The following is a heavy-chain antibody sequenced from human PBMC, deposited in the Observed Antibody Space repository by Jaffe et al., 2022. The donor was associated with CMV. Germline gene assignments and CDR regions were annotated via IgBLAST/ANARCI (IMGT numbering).Heavy chain of an antibody. Sequence: EVQLVESGGGLVQPGGSLRLSCAASGFAFSSYAMSWVRQAPGKGLEWVSAISGSGGSTYSADSVRGRFTISRDNSKNTLDLQMDSLRAEDTALYYCAKKGPNSGSYQPLDYWGQGTLVTVSS. CDR3: AKKGPNSGSYQPLDY. V-gene: IGHV3-23*04. J-gene: IGHJ4*02. CDR2: ISGSGGST. CDR1: GFAFSSYA. D-gene: IGHD1-26*01.